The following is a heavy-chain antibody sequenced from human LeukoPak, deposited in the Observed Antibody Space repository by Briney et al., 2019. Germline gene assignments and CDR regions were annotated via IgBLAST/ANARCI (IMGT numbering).Heavy chain of an antibody. J-gene: IGHJ4*02. V-gene: IGHV3-21*01. CDR1: GFTFTDYS. CDR2: ISTVSTYT. CDR3: AKDFDGPDN. Sequence: GGSLRLSCAASGFTFTDYSMTWVRQAPGKGLEWVSSISTVSTYTFYSDSVKGRFTISRDNRKNTLDLQMNSLRPDDTAVYYCAKDFDGPDNWGQGTLVTVSS. D-gene: IGHD4-17*01.